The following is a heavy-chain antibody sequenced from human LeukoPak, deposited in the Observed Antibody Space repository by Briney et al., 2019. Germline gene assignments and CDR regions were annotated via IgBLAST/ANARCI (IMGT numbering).Heavy chain of an antibody. Sequence: SETLSLTCAVYGGSFSGYYWSWIRQPPGKGLEWIGEINHSGSTNYNPSLKSRVTMSVDTSKNQFSLTLSSVTAADTAVYYCARVPSSGHNDYWGQGTLVTVSS. J-gene: IGHJ4*02. V-gene: IGHV4-34*01. D-gene: IGHD3-22*01. CDR2: INHSGST. CDR1: GGSFSGYY. CDR3: ARVPSSGHNDY.